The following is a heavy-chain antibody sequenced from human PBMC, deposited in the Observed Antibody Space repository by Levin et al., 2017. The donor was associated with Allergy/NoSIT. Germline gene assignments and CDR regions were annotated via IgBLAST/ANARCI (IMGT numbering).Heavy chain of an antibody. CDR3: AHIFMITFGASSYYFDY. Sequence: SGPTLVKPTQTLTLTCTFSGFSLSTSGVGVGWIRQPPGKALEWLALIYWDDDKRYSPSLKSRLTITKDTSKNQVVLTMTNMDPVDTATYYCAHIFMITFGASSYYFDYWGQGTLVTVSS. V-gene: IGHV2-5*02. J-gene: IGHJ4*02. D-gene: IGHD3-16*01. CDR1: GFSLSTSGVG. CDR2: IYWDDDK.